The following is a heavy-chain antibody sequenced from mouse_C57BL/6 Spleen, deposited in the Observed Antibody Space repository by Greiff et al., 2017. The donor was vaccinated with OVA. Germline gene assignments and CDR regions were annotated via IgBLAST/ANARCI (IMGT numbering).Heavy chain of an antibody. CDR3: ARHEEHTWFAY. CDR2: ISNGGGST. V-gene: IGHV5-12*01. Sequence: EVQLVESGGGLVQPGGSLKLSCAASGFTFSDYYMYWVRQTPEKRLEWVAYISNGGGSTYYPDTVKGRFTISRDNAKNTLYLQMSRLKSEDTAMYYCARHEEHTWFAYWGQGTLVTVSA. J-gene: IGHJ3*01. CDR1: GFTFSDYY.